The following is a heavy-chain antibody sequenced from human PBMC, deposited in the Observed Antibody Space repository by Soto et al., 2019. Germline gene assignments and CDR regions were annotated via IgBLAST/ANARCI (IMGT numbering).Heavy chain of an antibody. V-gene: IGHV3-49*03. CDR2: IRSKAYGGTT. Sequence: GDYAMSWFRQAPGKGLEWVGFIRSKAYGGTTEYAASVKGRFTISRDDSKSIAYLQMNSLKTEDTAVYYCTRALLHYYYYGMDVWGQGTTVTVAS. J-gene: IGHJ6*02. CDR1: GDYA. CDR3: TRALLHYYYYGMDV.